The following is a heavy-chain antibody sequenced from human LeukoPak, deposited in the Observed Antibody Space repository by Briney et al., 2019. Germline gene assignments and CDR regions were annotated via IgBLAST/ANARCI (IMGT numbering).Heavy chain of an antibody. CDR1: GYTFTSYG. CDR2: ISAYNGNT. D-gene: IGHD6-19*01. J-gene: IGHJ4*02. V-gene: IGHV1-18*01. CDR3: ARAQRPGIAVAGHDY. Sequence: ASVKVSCKASGYTFTSYGISWVRQAPGQGLEWMGWISAYNGNTNYAQKLQGRVTITRDTSASTAYMELSSLRSEDTAVYYCARAQRPGIAVAGHDYWGQGTLVTVSS.